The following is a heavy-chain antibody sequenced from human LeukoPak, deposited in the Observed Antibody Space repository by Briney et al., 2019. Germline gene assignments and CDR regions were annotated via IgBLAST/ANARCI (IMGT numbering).Heavy chain of an antibody. Sequence: SETLSLTCTVSGGSISNYYWSWIRQPPGKGLEWIGYIYYSGSTKYNPSLKSRVTISVDTSKNQFSLKLSSVTAADTAVYYCARSGVGATDYWGQGTLVTVSS. V-gene: IGHV4-59*01. CDR3: ARSGVGATDY. J-gene: IGHJ4*02. CDR1: GGSISNYY. D-gene: IGHD1-26*01. CDR2: IYYSGST.